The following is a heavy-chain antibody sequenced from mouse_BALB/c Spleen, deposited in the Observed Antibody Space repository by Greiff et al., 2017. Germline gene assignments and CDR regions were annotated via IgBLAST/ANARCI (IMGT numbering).Heavy chain of an antibody. D-gene: IGHD1-2*01. J-gene: IGHJ2*01. CDR2: ISSGGSYT. CDR3: ASFITTAQYYFDY. V-gene: IGHV5-6*01. CDR1: GFTFSSYG. Sequence: EVKLVESGGDLVKPGGSLKLSCAASGFTFSSYGMSWVRQTPDKRLEWVATISSGGSYTYYPDSVKGRFTISRDNAKNTLYLQMSSLKSEDTAMYYCASFITTAQYYFDYWGQGTTLTVSS.